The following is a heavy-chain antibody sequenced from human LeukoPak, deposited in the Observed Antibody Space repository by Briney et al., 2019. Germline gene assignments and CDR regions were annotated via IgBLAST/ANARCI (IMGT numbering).Heavy chain of an antibody. Sequence: GGSLRLSCAASGFTFSSHWMSWVSQAPGKGREWVANIKQDESEKYYVDSVKGRFTISRDNAKNSLYLQMNSLRAEDTAVYYCARGVRDFDYWGQGTLVTVSS. CDR2: IKQDESEK. J-gene: IGHJ4*02. CDR1: GFTFSSHW. CDR3: ARGVRDFDY. V-gene: IGHV3-7*01.